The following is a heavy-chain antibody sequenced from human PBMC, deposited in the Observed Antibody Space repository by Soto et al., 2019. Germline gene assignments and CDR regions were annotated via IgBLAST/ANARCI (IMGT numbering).Heavy chain of an antibody. V-gene: IGHV1-69*13. D-gene: IGHD3-22*01. CDR3: ARDRSHYYYDRGYFDY. CDR1: GGTFSSYA. Sequence: SVKVSCKASGGTFSSYAISWVRQAPGQGLELMGGIIPIFGTANYAQKFQGRVTITADESTSTAYMELSSLRSEDTAVYYCARDRSHYYYDRGYFDYWGQGTLVTVSS. CDR2: IIPIFGTA. J-gene: IGHJ4*02.